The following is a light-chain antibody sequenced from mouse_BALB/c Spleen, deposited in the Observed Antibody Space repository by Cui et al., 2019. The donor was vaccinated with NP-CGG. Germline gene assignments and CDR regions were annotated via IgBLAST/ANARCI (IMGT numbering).Light chain of an antibody. J-gene: IGKJ1*01. CDR1: SSVSY. CDR2: STS. CDR3: HQWSSCPWT. V-gene: IGKV4-80*01. Sequence: QIVLAQSPAIMPASLGEEITLTCSASSSVSYMHWYQQKSGTSPKLLIYSTSNLASGVPSRFSGSGSGTFYSLTISSVEAEDAADYYCHQWSSCPWTFGGGTKLEIK.